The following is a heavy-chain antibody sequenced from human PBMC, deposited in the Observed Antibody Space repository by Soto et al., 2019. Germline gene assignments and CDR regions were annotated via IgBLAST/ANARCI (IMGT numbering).Heavy chain of an antibody. CDR1: GGPISSYY. J-gene: IGHJ3*02. D-gene: IGHD6-13*01. CDR3: ARDSSWYPGTFDI. V-gene: IGHV4-59*01. CDR2: IYYSGST. Sequence: PSETLSLTCTVSGGPISSYYWSWIRQPPGKGLEWIGYIYYSGSTNYNPSLKSRVTTSVDTSKNQFSLKLSSVTAADTAVYYCARDSSWYPGTFDIWGQGTMVTVSS.